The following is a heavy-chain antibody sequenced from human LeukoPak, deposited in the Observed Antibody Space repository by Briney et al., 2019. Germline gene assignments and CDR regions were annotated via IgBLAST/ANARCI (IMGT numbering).Heavy chain of an antibody. V-gene: IGHV3-7*01. CDR3: ARVAPYYDFWSGYENAFDI. CDR1: GFTISTNW. CDR2: IKQDGSEK. D-gene: IGHD3-3*01. J-gene: IGHJ3*02. Sequence: GGSLRLSCVASGFTISTNWMSWVRQAPGKGLEWVANIKQDGSEKYYVDSVKGRFAISRDNAKNSLFVQMNSLRAEDTAVYYCARVAPYYDFWSGYENAFDIWGQGTMVTVSS.